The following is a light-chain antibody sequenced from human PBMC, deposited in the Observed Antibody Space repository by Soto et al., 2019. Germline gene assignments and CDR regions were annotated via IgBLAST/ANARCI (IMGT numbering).Light chain of an antibody. J-gene: IGLJ3*02. CDR1: SSNIGAGYD. Sequence: QLVLTQPPSVSGAPGQRVTISCTGSSSNIGAGYDVHWYQQLPGTAPKLLISGNSNRPSGVPDRFSGSKSGTSASLAITGLQAEDEADYYCQSYDSSQSGWVFGGGTKLTVL. V-gene: IGLV1-40*01. CDR2: GNS. CDR3: QSYDSSQSGWV.